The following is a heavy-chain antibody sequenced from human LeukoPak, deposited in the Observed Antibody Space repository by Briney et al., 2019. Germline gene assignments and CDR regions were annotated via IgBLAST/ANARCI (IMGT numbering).Heavy chain of an antibody. Sequence: SQTLSLTCTVSGGSISSGGYYWSWIRQHPGKGLEWIGYIYYSGSTYYNPSLKSRVTISVDTSKNQFSPKLSSVTAADTAVYYCARGDSSSSNFDYWGQGTLVTVSS. CDR2: IYYSGST. V-gene: IGHV4-31*03. CDR1: GGSISSGGYY. CDR3: ARGDSSSSNFDY. J-gene: IGHJ4*02. D-gene: IGHD6-6*01.